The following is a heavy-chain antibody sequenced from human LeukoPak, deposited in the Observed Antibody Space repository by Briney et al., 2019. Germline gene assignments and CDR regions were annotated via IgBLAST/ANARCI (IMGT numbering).Heavy chain of an antibody. D-gene: IGHD5-12*01. CDR2: IYYSGST. J-gene: IGHJ4*02. CDR1: GGSISSYY. Sequence: SQTLSLTCTVSGGSISSYYWSWIRQPPGKGLEWIGYIYYSGSTNYNPSLKSRVTISVDTSKNQFSLKLSSVTAADTAVYYCARESGYDPPDYWGQGTLVTVSS. CDR3: ARESGYDPPDY. V-gene: IGHV4-59*01.